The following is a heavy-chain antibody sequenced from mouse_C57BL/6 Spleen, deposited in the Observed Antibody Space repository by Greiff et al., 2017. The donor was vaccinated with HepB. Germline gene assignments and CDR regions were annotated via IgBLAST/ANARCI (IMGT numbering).Heavy chain of an antibody. V-gene: IGHV1-75*01. CDR3: ARWIYYDPRTGFDY. D-gene: IGHD2-4*01. CDR2: IFPGSGST. CDR1: GYTFTDYY. J-gene: IGHJ2*01. Sequence: VKLQESGPELVKPGASVKISCKASGYTFTDYYINWVKQRPEQGLEWIGWIFPGSGSTYYNEKFKGKATLTVDKSSSTAYMLLSSLTSEDSAVYFCARWIYYDPRTGFDYWGQGTTLTVSS.